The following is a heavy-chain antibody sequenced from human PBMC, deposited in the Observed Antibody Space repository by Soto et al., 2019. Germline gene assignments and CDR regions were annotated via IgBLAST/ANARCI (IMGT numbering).Heavy chain of an antibody. V-gene: IGHV3-74*03. CDR3: VRDDVGVGIDY. D-gene: IGHD1-26*01. CDR2: IDSDGNTT. J-gene: IGHJ4*02. Sequence: EVQLVESGGGLVQPGGSLRLSCAASGFTFSSYWMHWVRQVPGKGLVWVSHIDSDGNTTTYADSVKGRFTISRDNAKNTVYLQMNSPRAEDTAVYYCVRDDVGVGIDYWGLGTLVTVSS. CDR1: GFTFSSYW.